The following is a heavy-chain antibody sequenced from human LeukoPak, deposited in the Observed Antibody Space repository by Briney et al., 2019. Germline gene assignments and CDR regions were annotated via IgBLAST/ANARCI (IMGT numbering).Heavy chain of an antibody. D-gene: IGHD1-20*01. V-gene: IGHV3-53*01. CDR2: IYSGGTT. CDR1: DFIVSSNY. J-gene: IGHJ6*02. CDR3: ARGVTGTVYYYYGLDV. Sequence: GGSLRLSCAASDFIVSSNYMSWVRQAPGKGLEWVSVIYSGGTTYYAHSVKGRFTISRDNSKNTLYLQMNSLRVEDTAVYYCARGVTGTVYYYYGLDVWGQGTTVTVSS.